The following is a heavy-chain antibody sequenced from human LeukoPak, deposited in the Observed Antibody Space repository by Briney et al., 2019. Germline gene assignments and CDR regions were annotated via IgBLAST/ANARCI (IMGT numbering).Heavy chain of an antibody. CDR2: IKEDGREK. CDR1: GFTFSRHW. J-gene: IGHJ4*02. Sequence: GGSLRLSCAASGFTFSRHWMSWVRQAPGKGLEWVANIKEDGREKKYVDSVKDRFTISRDNTKNLVYLQMSGLRVDDTAIYYCARDKEGGSNAHWGQGTLVTVSS. V-gene: IGHV3-7*01. CDR3: ARDKEGGSNAH. D-gene: IGHD2-15*01.